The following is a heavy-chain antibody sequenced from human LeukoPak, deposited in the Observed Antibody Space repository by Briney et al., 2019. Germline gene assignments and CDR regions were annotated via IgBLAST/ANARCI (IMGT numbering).Heavy chain of an antibody. Sequence: GSLRLSCAASGFSFSNYAMSWVRQAPGKGLEWVSGVSGSGGSTYYADSVKGRFTISRDNFKNTLYLQTNSLRVDDTAVYYCAKVAYGYGYFDYWGQGTRVTVSS. V-gene: IGHV3-23*01. CDR1: GFSFSNYA. CDR2: VSGSGGST. J-gene: IGHJ4*02. CDR3: AKVAYGYGYFDY. D-gene: IGHD5-18*01.